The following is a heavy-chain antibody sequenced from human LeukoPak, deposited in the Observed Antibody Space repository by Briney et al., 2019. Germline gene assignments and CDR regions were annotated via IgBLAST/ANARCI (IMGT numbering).Heavy chain of an antibody. V-gene: IGHV4-4*07. J-gene: IGHJ5*02. CDR2: IYTSGYT. CDR1: GDSLSSSY. Sequence: SETLSLTCTVSGDSLSSSYWSWVRQPAGKGLEWIGRIYTSGYTNYNPSLKSRVTMSVDTSKNQFSLKLNSVTAADTAVYYCARGGYYGSGNDFRFDPWGQGTLVTVSS. CDR3: ARGGYYGSGNDFRFDP. D-gene: IGHD3-10*01.